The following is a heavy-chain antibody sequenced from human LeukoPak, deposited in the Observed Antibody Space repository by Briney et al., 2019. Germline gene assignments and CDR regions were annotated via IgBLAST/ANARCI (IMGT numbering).Heavy chain of an antibody. D-gene: IGHD3-3*01. Sequence: PSETLSLTCIVSGGSISTNTYYWGWIRLPPGKGLEWIGEIHHRGTTYYNPSLRSRVTISVGTSKNQFSLRLTSVTAADTAVYYCARVILTIFGVVSIIDPWGQGTLVTVSS. J-gene: IGHJ5*02. CDR3: ARVILTIFGVVSIIDP. V-gene: IGHV4-39*07. CDR1: GGSISTNTYY. CDR2: IHHRGTT.